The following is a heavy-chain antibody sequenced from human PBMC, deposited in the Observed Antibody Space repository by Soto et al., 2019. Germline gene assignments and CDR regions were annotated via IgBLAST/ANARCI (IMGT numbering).Heavy chain of an antibody. Sequence: EVQLVESGGGLVQPGGSLRLSCAASGFTVSSNYMSWVRQAPGKGLEWVSVIYSGGSTYYADSVKGRFTISRDNSKNTLYLQMNSLRAEDTAVYYCASHTTHDFWSGGRAFDIWGQGTMVTVSS. D-gene: IGHD3-3*01. CDR3: ASHTTHDFWSGGRAFDI. CDR1: GFTVSSNY. J-gene: IGHJ3*02. CDR2: IYSGGST. V-gene: IGHV3-66*04.